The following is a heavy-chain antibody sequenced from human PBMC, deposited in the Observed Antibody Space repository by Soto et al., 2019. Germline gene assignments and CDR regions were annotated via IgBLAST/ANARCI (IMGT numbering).Heavy chain of an antibody. J-gene: IGHJ4*02. Sequence: PSETLSLTCAVYGWSLSGYYWTWIRQPPGTGLEWIGEINHSGSTNYNPSLKSRVTISVDTSKNQFSLKLTSVTAADTAVYYCARDKITGLFDYWGQGTLVTVS. CDR2: INHSGST. D-gene: IGHD2-8*02. CDR1: GWSLSGYY. V-gene: IGHV4-34*01. CDR3: ARDKITGLFDY.